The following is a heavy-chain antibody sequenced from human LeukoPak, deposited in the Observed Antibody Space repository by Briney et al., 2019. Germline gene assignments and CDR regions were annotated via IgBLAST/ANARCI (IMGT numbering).Heavy chain of an antibody. CDR1: GGSFSDYY. CDR2: TNHSGST. J-gene: IGHJ3*02. D-gene: IGHD3-16*02. CDR3: ARGRGIRYTRRGTFDI. Sequence: PSETLSLTCAVYGGSFSDYYWSWIRQSPGKGLEWIGETNHSGSTNYNPSLKSRVTISVDTSKNQFSLRLRSVTAADTTVYYCARGRGIRYTRRGTFDIWGQGKMVTVSS. V-gene: IGHV4-34*01.